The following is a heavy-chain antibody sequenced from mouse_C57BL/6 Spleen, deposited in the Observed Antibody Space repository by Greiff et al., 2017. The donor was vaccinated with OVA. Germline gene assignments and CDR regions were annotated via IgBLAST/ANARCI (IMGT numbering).Heavy chain of an antibody. CDR1: GFTFTSYG. J-gene: IGHJ2*01. D-gene: IGHD2-3*01. CDR2: ISPGGSYT. CDR3: ARQGYDGYRYYFDY. Sequence: EVQLVESGRDLVKPGASLKLSCAASGFTFTSYGMSWVRQTPDKRLEWVATISPGGSYTYYPDSVKGRFTISRDNAKNTLYLQMGSLTSEDTAMDYCARQGYDGYRYYFDYWGQGTTLTVSS. V-gene: IGHV5-6*01.